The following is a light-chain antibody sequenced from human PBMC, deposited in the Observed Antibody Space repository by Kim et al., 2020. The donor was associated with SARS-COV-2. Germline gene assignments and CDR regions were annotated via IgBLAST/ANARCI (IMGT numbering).Light chain of an antibody. V-gene: IGLV3-21*04. Sequence: APEEPASITCGGHNIGSKSVHWYQQRPGQAPGLIIYYDNERPSGIPERFSGSNSDNAATLTINRVEAGDEADYYCQVWDSSTDHVVFGEGTQLTVL. J-gene: IGLJ2*01. CDR2: YDN. CDR1: NIGSKS. CDR3: QVWDSSTDHVV.